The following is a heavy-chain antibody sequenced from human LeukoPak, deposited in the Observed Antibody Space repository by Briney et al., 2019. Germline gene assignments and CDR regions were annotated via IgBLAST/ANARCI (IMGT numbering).Heavy chain of an antibody. Sequence: GGSLRLSCAASGFIVSSNYMRWVRQAPGKGLEWVSIIYNCGSTYYADSVKGRFTISGDNSKNTLCIQVNSLRAEDTAVYYCAYRDASATHYYYYYYMDVWGKGTTVTVSS. D-gene: IGHD2-15*01. CDR3: AYRDASATHYYYYYYMDV. V-gene: IGHV3-66*01. CDR2: IYNCGST. CDR1: GFIVSSNY. J-gene: IGHJ6*03.